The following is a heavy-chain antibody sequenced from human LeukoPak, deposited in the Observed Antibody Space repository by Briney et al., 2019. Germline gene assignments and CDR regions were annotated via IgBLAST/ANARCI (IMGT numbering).Heavy chain of an antibody. Sequence: PGGSLRLSCAASGFTFSSYAMNWVRQPPGKGLEWIGSIYYSGSTYYNPSLKSRVTISVDTSKNQFSLKLSSVTAAGTAVYYRARLFLYWGQGTLVTVSS. J-gene: IGHJ4*02. V-gene: IGHV4-39*01. CDR3: ARLFLY. CDR2: IYYSGST. D-gene: IGHD2/OR15-2a*01. CDR1: GFTFSSYA.